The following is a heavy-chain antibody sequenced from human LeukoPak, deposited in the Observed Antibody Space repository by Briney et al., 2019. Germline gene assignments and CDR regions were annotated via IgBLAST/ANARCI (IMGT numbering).Heavy chain of an antibody. CDR3: ARYSLGYCSSTSCYTNFDY. V-gene: IGHV4-30-4*01. CDR2: IYYSGST. CDR1: GGSISSGDYY. D-gene: IGHD2-2*02. Sequence: SETLSLTCTVPGGSISSGDYYWSWIRQPPGKGLEWIGYIYYSGSTYYNPSLMSRVTISVDTSKNQFSLKLSSVTAADTAVYYCARYSLGYCSSTSCYTNFDYWGQGTLVTVSS. J-gene: IGHJ4*02.